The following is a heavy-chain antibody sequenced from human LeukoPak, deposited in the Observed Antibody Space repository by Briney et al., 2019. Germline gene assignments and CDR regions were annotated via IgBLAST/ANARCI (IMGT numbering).Heavy chain of an antibody. CDR2: MNPNSGNT. CDR1: GYTFTSYD. V-gene: IGHV1-8*01. CDR3: ASESSTSWYHWFDP. Sequence: GASLKVSCKASGYTFTSYDINWVRQATEQGLEWRGWMNPNSGNTGYAQKFQGRVTMTRNTSISTAYMGLSSLRSEDTAVYYCASESSTSWYHWFDPWGQGTLVTVSS. J-gene: IGHJ5*02. D-gene: IGHD2-2*01.